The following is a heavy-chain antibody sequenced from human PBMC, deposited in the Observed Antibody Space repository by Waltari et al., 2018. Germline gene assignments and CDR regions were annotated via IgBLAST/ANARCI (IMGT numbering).Heavy chain of an antibody. CDR3: ANINRAVLGAYNY. D-gene: IGHD2-21*01. CDR1: GVSISASNW. Sequence: QVHLEESGPRLVKPSGTLSLTCAVSGVSISASNWWTWVRQPPGKGLEYSGEVFYSGRTKNHPALKDRVTISVDKSRNNFSLQLTYVTAADTAVYFCANINRAVLGAYNYWGQGILVSVSS. CDR2: VFYSGRT. J-gene: IGHJ4*02. V-gene: IGHV4-4*02.